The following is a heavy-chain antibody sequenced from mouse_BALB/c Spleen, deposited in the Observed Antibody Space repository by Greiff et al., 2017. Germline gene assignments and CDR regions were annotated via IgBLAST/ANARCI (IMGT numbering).Heavy chain of an antibody. CDR2: IRLKSNNYAT. D-gene: IGHD2-14*01. Sequence: EVKLEESGGGLVQPGGSMKLSCVASGFTFSNYWMNWVRQSPEKGLEWVAEIRLKSNNYATHYAESVKGRFTISRDDSKSSVYLQMNNLRAEDTGIYYCTALYRNYFDYWGQGTTLTVSS. V-gene: IGHV6-6*02. J-gene: IGHJ2*01. CDR3: TALYRNYFDY. CDR1: GFTFSNYW.